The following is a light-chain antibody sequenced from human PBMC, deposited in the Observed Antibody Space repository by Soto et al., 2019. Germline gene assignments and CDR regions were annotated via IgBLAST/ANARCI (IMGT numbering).Light chain of an antibody. V-gene: IGLV2-8*01. Sequence: QSVLTQPPSASGSPGQSLTISCTGTSSDVGFYNFVSWYQQRPGKAPKLVIYEVTKRPSGVPDRFSGSKSGSTASLTVSGLQADDEADYYCASHAGTKLFVFGSGTKVTVL. CDR3: ASHAGTKLFV. CDR2: EVT. J-gene: IGLJ1*01. CDR1: SSDVGFYNF.